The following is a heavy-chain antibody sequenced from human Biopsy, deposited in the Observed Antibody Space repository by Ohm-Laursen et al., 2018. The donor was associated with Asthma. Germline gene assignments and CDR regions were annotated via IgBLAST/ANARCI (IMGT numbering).Heavy chain of an antibody. Sequence: SVKVSCKTSGYTFNSAGITWVRQAPGQGLEWMGWISVYNGNTKVAQKLQDRATMITDTSTSTAYMELRSLRSDDTAVYFCARAVDYSHYYGIDVWGQGTTVTAS. D-gene: IGHD3-10*01. CDR2: ISVYNGNT. CDR1: GYTFNSAG. CDR3: ARAVDYSHYYGIDV. V-gene: IGHV1-18*01. J-gene: IGHJ6*02.